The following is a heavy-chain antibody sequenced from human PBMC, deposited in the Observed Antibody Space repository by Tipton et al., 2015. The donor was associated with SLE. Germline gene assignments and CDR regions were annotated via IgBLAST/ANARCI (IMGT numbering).Heavy chain of an antibody. CDR1: GFSFRDYG. D-gene: IGHD3-3*01. Sequence: SLRLSCAASGFSFRDYGMHWVRQGPGKGLEWVAVLWFDGVRKYYADSVKGRFTISRDNSINTLYLQIRSLRAEDTALYYCAKQSGYDFDYWGQGTMITVSS. J-gene: IGHJ4*02. V-gene: IGHV3-33*03. CDR2: LWFDGVRK. CDR3: AKQSGYDFDY.